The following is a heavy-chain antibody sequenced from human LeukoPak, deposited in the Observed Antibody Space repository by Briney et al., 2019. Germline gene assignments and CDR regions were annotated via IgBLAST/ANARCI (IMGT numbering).Heavy chain of an antibody. Sequence: SETLSLTCTVSGGSISSYYWSWIRQPPGKGLEWIGYIYYSGSTNYNPSLKSRVTISADTSKNQFSLKLSSVTAADTAVYYCARGPLYLVFGMDVWGQGTTVTVSS. CDR3: ARGPLYLVFGMDV. CDR1: GGSISSYY. D-gene: IGHD2-8*01. J-gene: IGHJ6*02. CDR2: IYYSGST. V-gene: IGHV4-59*01.